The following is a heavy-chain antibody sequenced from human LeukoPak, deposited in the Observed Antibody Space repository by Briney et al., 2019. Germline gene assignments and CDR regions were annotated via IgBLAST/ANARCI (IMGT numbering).Heavy chain of an antibody. CDR2: IYYSGNT. Sequence: SETLSLTCTVSGDSISSGDYYWSWIRQPPRKGLEWIGYIYYSGNTYYNPSLQSRVTISVDTSKNQFSLNPSSVTHADTAVFYCARGHDYFDYWAQGTLVTVSS. CDR1: GDSISSGDYY. J-gene: IGHJ4*02. CDR3: ARGHDYFDY. V-gene: IGHV4-30-4*08.